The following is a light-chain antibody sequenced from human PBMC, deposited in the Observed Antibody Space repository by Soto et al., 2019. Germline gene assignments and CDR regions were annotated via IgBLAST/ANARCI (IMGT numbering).Light chain of an antibody. Sequence: DIQVTQSPSSLSASIGDSVTITCRASQSINTYLNWYQQKPGKGPNLLIYKASILETGVPSRFSGSGSGTEFTLTINRLEPEESAVYYCQQYRSLITVGQGTRRAIK. CDR1: QSINTY. CDR3: QQYRSLIT. J-gene: IGKJ5*01. CDR2: KAS. V-gene: IGKV1-5*03.